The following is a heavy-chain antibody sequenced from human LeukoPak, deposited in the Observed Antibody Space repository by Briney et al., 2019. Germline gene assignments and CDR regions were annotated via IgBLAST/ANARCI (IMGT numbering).Heavy chain of an antibody. D-gene: IGHD5-18*01. V-gene: IGHV1-46*01. J-gene: IGHJ5*02. CDR1: GYTFTSYY. CDR3: ARALPHRRLMDTTMEQHWFDP. Sequence: ASVKVSCKASGYTFTSYYMHWVRQAPGQGLEWMGIINLSGGSTNYAQKFQGRVTMTRDMSMSTVYMELRSLRSEDTAMYYCARALPHRRLMDTTMEQHWFDPWGQGTLVTVSS. CDR2: INLSGGST.